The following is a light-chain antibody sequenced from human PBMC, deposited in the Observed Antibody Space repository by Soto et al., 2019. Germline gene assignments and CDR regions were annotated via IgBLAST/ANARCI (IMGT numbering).Light chain of an antibody. CDR1: QSVSSSY. Sequence: EIVFTQSPGTLSLSPGERATLSCRASQSVSSSYLAWYQQKPGQAPRLLIYGASNRATGIPDRFSGSGSGTDFTLTISRLEPEDFAVYYCHQYGSSPTFGQGTKVDIK. J-gene: IGKJ1*01. V-gene: IGKV3-20*01. CDR3: HQYGSSPT. CDR2: GAS.